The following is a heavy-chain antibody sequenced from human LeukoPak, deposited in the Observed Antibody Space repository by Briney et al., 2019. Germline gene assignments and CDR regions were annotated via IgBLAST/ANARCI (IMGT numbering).Heavy chain of an antibody. CDR3: ARGVYGSGSYRYYYYYMDV. J-gene: IGHJ6*03. CDR2: IYYSGST. D-gene: IGHD3-10*01. V-gene: IGHV4-59*01. Sequence: PSETLSLTCTVSGGSISSYYWSWIRQPPGEGLEWIGYIYYSGSTNYNPSLKSRVTISVDTSKNQFSLKLSSVTAADTAVYYCARGVYGSGSYRYYYYYMDVWGKGTTVTVSS. CDR1: GGSISSYY.